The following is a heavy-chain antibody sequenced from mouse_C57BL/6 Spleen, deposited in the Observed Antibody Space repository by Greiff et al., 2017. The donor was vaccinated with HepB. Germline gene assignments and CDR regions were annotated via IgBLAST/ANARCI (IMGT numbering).Heavy chain of an antibody. D-gene: IGHD1-1*01. CDR2: IYPGSGST. Sequence: VQLQQPGAELVKPGASVKMSCKASGYTFTSYWITWVKQRPGQGLEWIGDIYPGSGSTNYNEKFKSKATLTVDTSSSTAYMQLSSLTSEDSAVYYCARQDGSSYWFAYWGQGTLVTVSA. CDR1: GYTFTSYW. V-gene: IGHV1-55*01. J-gene: IGHJ3*01. CDR3: ARQDGSSYWFAY.